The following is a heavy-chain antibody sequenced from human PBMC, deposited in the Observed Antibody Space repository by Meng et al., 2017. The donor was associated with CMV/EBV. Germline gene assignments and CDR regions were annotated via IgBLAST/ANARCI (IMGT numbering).Heavy chain of an antibody. J-gene: IGHJ3*02. CDR1: GFTFSSYA. D-gene: IGHD2-2*01. Sequence: GGSLRLSCAASGFTFSSYAMHWVRQAPGKGLEWVAVISYDGSNKYYADSVKGRFTISRDNSKNTLYLQMNSLRAEDTAVYYCARDLLGGRNIVVVPAANAFDIWGQGTMVTVSS. CDR3: ARDLLGGRNIVVVPAANAFDI. V-gene: IGHV3-30-3*01. CDR2: ISYDGSNK.